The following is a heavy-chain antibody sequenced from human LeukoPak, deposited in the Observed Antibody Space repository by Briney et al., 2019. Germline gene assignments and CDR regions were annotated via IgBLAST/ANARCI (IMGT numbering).Heavy chain of an antibody. J-gene: IGHJ6*02. Sequence: GGSLRLSCAASGFTFRTYWMSWVRQAPGKGLEWVANIKQDGSEKNYVDSVKGRFTISRDNAKNSLYRQMSNLRAEDTAVYFCARGGGLDVWGQGATVTVSS. CDR3: ARGGGLDV. CDR2: IKQDGSEK. D-gene: IGHD3-16*01. V-gene: IGHV3-7*03. CDR1: GFTFRTYW.